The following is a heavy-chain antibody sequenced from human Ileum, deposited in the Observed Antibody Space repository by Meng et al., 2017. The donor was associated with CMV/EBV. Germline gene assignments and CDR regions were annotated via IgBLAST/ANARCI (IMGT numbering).Heavy chain of an antibody. V-gene: IGHV4-39*01. J-gene: IGHJ4*02. D-gene: IGHD2-2*01. CDR1: GGSINDPKYY. CDR3: ARGGYCSSTSCPTLFDY. CDR2: IYYSGTT. Sequence: SETLSLTCTVSGGSINDPKYYWGWIRQPPGKGLEWIGSIYYSGTTYYSPSLRSRVTLSVDTSRSQLSLRLTSVTAADTAVYYCARGGYCSSTSCPTLFDYWGQGTLVTVSS.